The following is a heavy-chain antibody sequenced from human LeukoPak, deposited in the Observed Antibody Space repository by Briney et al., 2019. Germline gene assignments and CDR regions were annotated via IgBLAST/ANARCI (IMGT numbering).Heavy chain of an antibody. J-gene: IGHJ4*02. CDR3: AKAREELGESYYFDY. CDR2: ISGSGGST. CDR1: GFTFSSYA. Sequence: GGSLRLSCAASGFTFSSYAMSWVRQAPGKGLEWVSAISGSGGSTYYADSVKGRFTISRDNSKNTLYLQMNTLRAEDTAVYYCAKAREELGESYYFDYWGQGTLVTVSS. V-gene: IGHV3-23*01. D-gene: IGHD3-16*01.